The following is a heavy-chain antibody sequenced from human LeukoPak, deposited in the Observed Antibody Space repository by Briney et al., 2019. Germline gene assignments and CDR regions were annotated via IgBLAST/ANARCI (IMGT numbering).Heavy chain of an antibody. CDR3: ARGSSSWFMLFN. CDR1: GYSFTSYW. V-gene: IGHV5-51*01. J-gene: IGHJ4*02. CDR2: IYPGDSDT. Sequence: GESLQISSKGSGYSFTSYWIGWLRRMPGKGLEWMGIIYPGDSDTRYSPSFQGQVTISADKSISTAYLQWSSLKASDTAMYYCARGSSSWFMLFNWGQGTLVTVSS. D-gene: IGHD6-13*01.